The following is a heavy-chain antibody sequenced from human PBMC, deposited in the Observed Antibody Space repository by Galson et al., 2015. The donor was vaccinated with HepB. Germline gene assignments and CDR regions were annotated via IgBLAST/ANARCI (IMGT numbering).Heavy chain of an antibody. CDR2: INHSGST. V-gene: IGHV4-34*01. J-gene: IGHJ6*02. Sequence: ETLSLTCAVYGGSFSGYYWSWIRQPPGKGLEWIGEINHSGSTNYNPSLKSRVTISVDTSKNQFSLKLSSVTAADTAVYYCASMGYYYYGMDVWGQGTTVTVSS. CDR3: ASMGYYYYGMDV. CDR1: GGSFSGYY.